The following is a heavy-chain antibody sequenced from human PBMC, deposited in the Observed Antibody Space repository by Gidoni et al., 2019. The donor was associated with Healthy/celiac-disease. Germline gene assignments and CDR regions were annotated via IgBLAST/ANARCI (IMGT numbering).Heavy chain of an antibody. CDR1: GFTFSSYS. J-gene: IGHJ4*02. CDR2: ISSSSSYI. CDR3: ARVPSYSSSWCDY. D-gene: IGHD6-13*01. V-gene: IGHV3-21*01. Sequence: EVQLVESGGGLVKPGVSLRLSCAASGFTFSSYSMNWVRQAPGKGLEWVSSISSSSSYIYYADSVKGRFTISRDNAKNSLYLQMNSLRAEDTAVYYCARVPSYSSSWCDYWGQGTLVTVSS.